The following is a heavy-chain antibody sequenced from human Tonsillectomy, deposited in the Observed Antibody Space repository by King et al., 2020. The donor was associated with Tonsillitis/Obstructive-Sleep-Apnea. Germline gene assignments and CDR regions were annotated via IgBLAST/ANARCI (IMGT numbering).Heavy chain of an antibody. CDR3: ARPHPPVLRFLEWFDY. V-gene: IGHV3-30*04. Sequence: VQLVESGGGVVQPGRSLRLSCAASGFTFSSYAMHWVRQAPGKGLEWVAVISYDGSNKYYADSVKGRFTISRDNSKNTLYLQMNSLRAEDTAVYYCARPHPPVLRFLEWFDYWGQGTLVTVSS. J-gene: IGHJ4*02. CDR2: ISYDGSNK. D-gene: IGHD3-3*01. CDR1: GFTFSSYA.